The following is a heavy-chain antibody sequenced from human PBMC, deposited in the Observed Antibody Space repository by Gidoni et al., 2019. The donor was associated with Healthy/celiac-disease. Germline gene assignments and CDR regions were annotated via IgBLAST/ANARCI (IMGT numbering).Heavy chain of an antibody. J-gene: IGHJ4*02. D-gene: IGHD6-19*01. CDR2: ISGSGGST. CDR1: GFTFSSYA. Sequence: EVQLLESGGGLVQPGGSLTLSCAASGFTFSSYAMSWVRQAPGKGLEWVSAISGSGGSTYYADSVKGRFTISRDNSKNTLYLQMNSLRAEDTAVYYCANLAVAAPDPIDYWGQGTLVTVSS. CDR3: ANLAVAAPDPIDY. V-gene: IGHV3-23*01.